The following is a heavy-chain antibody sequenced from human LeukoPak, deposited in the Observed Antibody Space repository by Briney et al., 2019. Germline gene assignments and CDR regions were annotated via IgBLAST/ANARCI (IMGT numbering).Heavy chain of an antibody. CDR3: ARADPVLCDY. V-gene: IGHV3-33*08. CDR1: GFTVSSKD. CDR2: IWYDGSNK. J-gene: IGHJ4*02. Sequence: PGGSLRLSCAASGFTVSSKDMNWVRQAPGKGLEWVAVIWYDGSNKYYADSVKGRFTISRDNSKNTLYLQMNSLRAEDTAVYYCARADPVLCDYWGQGTLVTVSS.